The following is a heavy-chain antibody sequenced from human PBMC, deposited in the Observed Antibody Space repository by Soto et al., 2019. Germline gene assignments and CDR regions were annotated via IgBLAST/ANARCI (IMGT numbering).Heavy chain of an antibody. D-gene: IGHD3-9*01. J-gene: IGHJ3*02. V-gene: IGHV3-48*01. CDR3: ARAYYDILTGWNAFDI. CDR2: ISSSSSTI. Sequence: EVQLVESGGGLVQPGGSLRLSCAASGFTFSSYSMNWVRQAPGKGLEWVSYISSSSSTIYYADSVKGRFTISRDNAKNSLYLQMNRLRAEDTVVYYCARAYYDILTGWNAFDIWGQGTMVTVSS. CDR1: GFTFSSYS.